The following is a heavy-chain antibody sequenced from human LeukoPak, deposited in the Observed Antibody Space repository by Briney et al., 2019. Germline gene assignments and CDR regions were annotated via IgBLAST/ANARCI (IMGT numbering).Heavy chain of an antibody. CDR1: GGSISSGDYY. Sequence: SETLSLTCTVSGGSISSGDYYWSWIRQPPGTGLEWIGYIYYSGSTYYNPSPKSRVTISVDTSKNQFSLKLSSVTAADTAVYYCARVRWYYFDYWGQGTLVTVSS. V-gene: IGHV4-30-4*01. D-gene: IGHD4-23*01. CDR3: ARVRWYYFDY. J-gene: IGHJ4*02. CDR2: IYYSGST.